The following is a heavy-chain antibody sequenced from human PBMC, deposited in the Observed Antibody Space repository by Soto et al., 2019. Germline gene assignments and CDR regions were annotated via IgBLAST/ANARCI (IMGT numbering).Heavy chain of an antibody. V-gene: IGHV3-23*01. CDR1: GFTFSSYA. D-gene: IGHD5-12*01. CDR3: AKDGGGYSGYDWGY. Sequence: EVQLLESGGGLVQPGGSLRLSCAASGFTFSSYAMSWVRQAPGKGLEWVSAISGSSGSTYYADSVKGRFTISRDNSKNTLYLQMNSLRAEDTAVYYCAKDGGGYSGYDWGYWGQGTLATVSS. J-gene: IGHJ4*02. CDR2: ISGSSGST.